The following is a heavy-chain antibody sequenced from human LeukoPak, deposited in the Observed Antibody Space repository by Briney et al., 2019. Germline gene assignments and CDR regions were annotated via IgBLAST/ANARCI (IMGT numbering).Heavy chain of an antibody. CDR1: GFTFSNAW. Sequence: GGSLRLSCAASGFTFSNAWMSWVRQAPGKGLEWVSAISGSGGSTYYADSVKGRFTISRDNSKNTLYLQMNSLRAEDTAVYYCAKDYCSSTSCFFDYWGQGTLVTVSS. J-gene: IGHJ4*02. CDR2: ISGSGGST. V-gene: IGHV3-23*01. D-gene: IGHD2-2*01. CDR3: AKDYCSSTSCFFDY.